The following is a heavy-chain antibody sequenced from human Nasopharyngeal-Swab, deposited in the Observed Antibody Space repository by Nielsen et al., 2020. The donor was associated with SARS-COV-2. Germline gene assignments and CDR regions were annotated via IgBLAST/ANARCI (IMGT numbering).Heavy chain of an antibody. J-gene: IGHJ3*02. CDR1: GFTFSSYA. Sequence: GGSLRLSCAASGFTFSSYAMYWVRQAPGKGLEWVVVITYDGSNKYYADSVKGRFTISRDNSKNTLYLQMNSLRAEDTAVYYCARDSALGRAAWLRHYGQNAFDIWGQGTMVTVSS. V-gene: IGHV3-30-3*01. CDR2: ITYDGSNK. CDR3: ARDSALGRAAWLRHYGQNAFDI. D-gene: IGHD5-12*01.